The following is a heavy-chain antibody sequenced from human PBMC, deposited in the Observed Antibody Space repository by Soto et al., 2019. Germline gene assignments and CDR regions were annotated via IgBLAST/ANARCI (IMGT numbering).Heavy chain of an antibody. J-gene: IGHJ6*02. V-gene: IGHV3-30*18. Sequence: GGSLRLSCAASGFTFSSYGMHWVRQAPGKGLEWVAVISYDGSNKYYADSVKGRFTISRDNSKNTLYLQMNSLRAEDTAVYYCAKVPCGGDCYPPDYYYGVDVWGQGTTVTVSS. D-gene: IGHD2-21*02. CDR1: GFTFSSYG. CDR3: AKVPCGGDCYPPDYYYGVDV. CDR2: ISYDGSNK.